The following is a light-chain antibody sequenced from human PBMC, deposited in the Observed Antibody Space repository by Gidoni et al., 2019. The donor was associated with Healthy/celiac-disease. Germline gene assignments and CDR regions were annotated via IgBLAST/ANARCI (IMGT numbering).Light chain of an antibody. CDR3: MQALQTPHT. J-gene: IGKJ4*01. V-gene: IGKV2-28*01. CDR1: QRLLHSNGYNY. CDR2: LGS. Sequence: DIAMTQSPLSLPVTPGEPASISCRSSQRLLHSNGYNYLDWYLQKPGQSPQLLIYLGSNRASGVPDRYSGSGSSTDFTLKISRVEAEDVGVYYYMQALQTPHTFGGGTKVEIK.